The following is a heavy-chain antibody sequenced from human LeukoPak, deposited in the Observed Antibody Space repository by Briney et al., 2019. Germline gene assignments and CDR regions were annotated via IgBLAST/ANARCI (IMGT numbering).Heavy chain of an antibody. CDR2: INHSGST. Sequence: SETLSLTCAVYGGSFSGYYWSWIRQPPGKGLEWIGEINHSGSTNYNPSLKSRVTISVDTSKNQFSLKLSSVTAADTAVYYCARIRIPQYYDILTGYYIPPYYYYGMDVWGQGTTVTVSS. D-gene: IGHD3-9*01. CDR1: GGSFSGYY. CDR3: ARIRIPQYYDILTGYYIPPYYYYGMDV. V-gene: IGHV4-34*01. J-gene: IGHJ6*02.